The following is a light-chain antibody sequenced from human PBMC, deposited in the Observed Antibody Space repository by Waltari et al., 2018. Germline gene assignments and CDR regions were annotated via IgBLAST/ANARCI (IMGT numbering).Light chain of an antibody. Sequence: QSALIQPRSVSGSPGQSVTISCTGSSSDVGRYNYVSWYQQHSGKAPKLIIYEVIERPSGLPDRFSGSKSGDTASLTISGLQAEDEADYYCCSYAGSHSWVFGGGTKLTVL. V-gene: IGLV2-11*01. CDR2: EVI. CDR3: CSYAGSHSWV. CDR1: SSDVGRYNY. J-gene: IGLJ3*02.